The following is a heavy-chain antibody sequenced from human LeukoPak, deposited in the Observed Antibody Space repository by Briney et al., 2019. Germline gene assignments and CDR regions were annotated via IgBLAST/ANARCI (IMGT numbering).Heavy chain of an antibody. Sequence: GGSLRLSCAASGFTFSSCWMTWVRQAPGKGLEWVANIQQGGSEKHYVDSVKGRFTISRDNAKNSLYLQMNSVRAEDTAVYYCARDVSDENGSASRIHLDSWGQGTLVTVSS. CDR3: ARDVSDENGSASRIHLDS. J-gene: IGHJ4*02. CDR2: IQQGGSEK. CDR1: GFTFSSCW. D-gene: IGHD6-6*01. V-gene: IGHV3-7*01.